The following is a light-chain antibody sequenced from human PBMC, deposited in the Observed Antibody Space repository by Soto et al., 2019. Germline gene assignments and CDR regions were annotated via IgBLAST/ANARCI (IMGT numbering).Light chain of an antibody. V-gene: IGLV2-11*01. J-gene: IGLJ1*01. CDR2: DVS. Sequence: QSVLTQPRSVSGSPGQSVTISCTGTSSDVGGYNYVSWYQQHPGKAPKLMIYDVSKRPSGVPDRFSGSKSGNTASLTISGLQAEDEADYCCCSYAGSYTLYVFGTGTKVTV. CDR1: SSDVGGYNY. CDR3: CSYAGSYTLYV.